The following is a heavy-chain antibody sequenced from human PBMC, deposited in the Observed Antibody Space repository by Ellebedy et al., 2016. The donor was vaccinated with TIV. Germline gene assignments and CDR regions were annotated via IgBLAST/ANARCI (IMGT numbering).Heavy chain of an antibody. J-gene: IGHJ4*02. V-gene: IGHV3-13*01. CDR1: GFTFSSYD. D-gene: IGHD5-18*01. CDR2: IGTAGDT. Sequence: GESLKISCAASGFTFSSYDMHWVRQATGKGLEWVSAIGTAGDTYYPGSVKGRFTISRENAKNSLYLQMNSLRAEDTAVYYCARVRFGDTAVDYWGQGTLVTASS. CDR3: ARVRFGDTAVDY.